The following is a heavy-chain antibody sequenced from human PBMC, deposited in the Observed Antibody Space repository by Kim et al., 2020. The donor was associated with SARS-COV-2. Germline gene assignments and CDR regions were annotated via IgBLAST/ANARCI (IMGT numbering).Heavy chain of an antibody. Sequence: ASVKVSCKASGYTFTSYAMHWVRQAPGQRLEWMGWINAGNGNTKYSQKFQGRVTITRDTSASTAYMELSSLRSEDTAVYYCARDTMEKDIVVVPAAGDYWGQGTLVTVSS. CDR3: ARDTMEKDIVVVPAAGDY. D-gene: IGHD2-2*01. CDR2: INAGNGNT. J-gene: IGHJ4*02. V-gene: IGHV1-3*01. CDR1: GYTFTSYA.